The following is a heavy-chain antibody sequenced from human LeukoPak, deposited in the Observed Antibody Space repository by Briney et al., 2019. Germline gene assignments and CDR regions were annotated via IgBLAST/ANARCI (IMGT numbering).Heavy chain of an antibody. CDR3: ASQFWWAAVPDTALDD. D-gene: IGHD6-19*01. CDR2: IKEDGSEK. Sequence: PGGSLRLSCAASGFXFSNAWMTWVRQAPGKGLQWVANIKEDGSEKYYVDSVKGRFTISRDNPKNSLYLQMSSLTTEDTAVYYCASQFWWAAVPDTALDDWGQGTLVTVST. J-gene: IGHJ4*02. CDR1: GFXFSNAW. V-gene: IGHV3-7*05.